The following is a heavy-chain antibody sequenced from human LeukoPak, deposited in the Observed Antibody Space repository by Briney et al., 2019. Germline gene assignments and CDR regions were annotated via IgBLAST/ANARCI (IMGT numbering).Heavy chain of an antibody. V-gene: IGHV1-2*02. CDR3: ATSDVGDSSPSDY. CDR2: INPNSGGT. J-gene: IGHJ4*02. Sequence: PVASVKVSCKASGYTFTGYYMHWVRQAPGQGLEWMGWINPNSGGTNYAQKFQGRVTMTRDTSISTAYMELSRLRSDDTAVYYCATSDVGDSSPSDYWGQGTLVTVSS. CDR1: GYTFTGYY. D-gene: IGHD6-13*01.